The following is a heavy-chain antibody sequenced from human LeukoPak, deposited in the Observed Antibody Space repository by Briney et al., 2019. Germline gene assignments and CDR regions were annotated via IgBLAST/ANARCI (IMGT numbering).Heavy chain of an antibody. Sequence: GGSLRLSCAASGFTFSSYAMHWVRQAPGKGLEWVAVISYDGSNKYYADSVKGRFTISRDNSKNTLYLQMNSLRAEDTAVYYCARGPGGYGSHYGMDVWGQGTTVTVSS. J-gene: IGHJ6*02. CDR3: ARGPGGYGSHYGMDV. CDR1: GFTFSSYA. D-gene: IGHD3-10*01. V-gene: IGHV3-30-3*01. CDR2: ISYDGSNK.